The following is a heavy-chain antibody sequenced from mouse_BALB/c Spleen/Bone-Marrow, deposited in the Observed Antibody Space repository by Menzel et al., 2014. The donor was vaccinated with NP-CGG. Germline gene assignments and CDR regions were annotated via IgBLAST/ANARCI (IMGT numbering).Heavy chain of an antibody. D-gene: IGHD2-10*02. V-gene: IGHV1-69*02. CDR3: TRQYGNYYAMDY. CDR1: GYTFTSYW. Sequence: QVQLQQPGAELVRPGASVKVSCRASGYTFTSYWINWVKQRPGQGLEWIGNIYPSDSYTNYNQNFKDKATSTVDKSSSTACMQLSSPTSEDSAVYYCTRQYGNYYAMDYWGQGTSVTVSS. J-gene: IGHJ4*01. CDR2: IYPSDSYT.